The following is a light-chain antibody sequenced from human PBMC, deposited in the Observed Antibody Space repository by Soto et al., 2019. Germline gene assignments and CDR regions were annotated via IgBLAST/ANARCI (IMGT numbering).Light chain of an antibody. CDR3: QHSYTNPKT. V-gene: IGKV1-39*01. Sequence: IHMTKSPSSLSASVGDRDTITCRASQRITTYLNWYQQKPGKAPKLLIYAASNLQSGVPSRFSGYGSGTDFILTISSLQPEDFATYYCQHSYTNPKTFGQGCKVDLK. J-gene: IGKJ1*01. CDR1: QRITTY. CDR2: AAS.